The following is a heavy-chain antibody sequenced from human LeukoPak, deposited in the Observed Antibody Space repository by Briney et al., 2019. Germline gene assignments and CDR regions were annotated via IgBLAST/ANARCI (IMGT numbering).Heavy chain of an antibody. D-gene: IGHD6-19*01. V-gene: IGHV1-46*01. Sequence: ASVKVSCKASGYTFTGYYMHWVRQAPGQGLEWMGIINPSGGSTSYAQKFQGRVTMTRDTSTSTVYMELSSLRSEDTAVYYCARMSVAGIPHPIKYYFDYWGQGTLVTVSS. CDR2: INPSGGST. CDR3: ARMSVAGIPHPIKYYFDY. CDR1: GYTFTGYY. J-gene: IGHJ4*02.